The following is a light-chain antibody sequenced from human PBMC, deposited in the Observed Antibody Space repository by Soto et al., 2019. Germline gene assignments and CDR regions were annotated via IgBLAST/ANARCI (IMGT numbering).Light chain of an antibody. V-gene: IGKV4-1*01. CDR2: WAS. CDR1: QSLFYSSTNRSS. Sequence: DIVMTQSPDSLAVSLGERATISCKSSQSLFYSSTNRSSLTWYQQKPGQSPKLLIFWASTRQSGVPDRFSGSGSGTDFTLSISSLQAEDVAVYYCQQYCGLTWTFGQGTKVEIK. CDR3: QQYCGLTWT. J-gene: IGKJ1*01.